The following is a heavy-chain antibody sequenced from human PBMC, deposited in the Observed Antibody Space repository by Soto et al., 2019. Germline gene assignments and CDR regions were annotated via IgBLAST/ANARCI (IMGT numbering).Heavy chain of an antibody. J-gene: IGHJ4*02. CDR2: INPNSGGT. Sequence: QVQLVQSGAEVKKPGASVKVSCKASGYTFTGYYMHWVRQAPGQGLEWMGWINPNSGGTNYAQKFQGWVTMTRDTSTSTAYMELSRLRSDDTAVYYCARVKVPGPEIFDYWGQGTLVTVSS. CDR3: ARVKVPGPEIFDY. CDR1: GYTFTGYY. V-gene: IGHV1-2*04.